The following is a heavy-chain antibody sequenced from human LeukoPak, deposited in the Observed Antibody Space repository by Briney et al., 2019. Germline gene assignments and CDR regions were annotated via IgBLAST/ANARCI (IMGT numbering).Heavy chain of an antibody. CDR2: IKQDGSER. Sequence: GGSLRLSYAASGFTFSSFWMNWVRQAPGKRLEWVANIKQDGSERNYVDSVKGRSTISRDNAKNSLYLQMNSLRAEDTAVYYCAGWPYYDFWSGYYLAFDPWGQGTLVTVSS. J-gene: IGHJ5*02. CDR1: GFTFSSFW. V-gene: IGHV3-7*03. D-gene: IGHD3-3*01. CDR3: AGWPYYDFWSGYYLAFDP.